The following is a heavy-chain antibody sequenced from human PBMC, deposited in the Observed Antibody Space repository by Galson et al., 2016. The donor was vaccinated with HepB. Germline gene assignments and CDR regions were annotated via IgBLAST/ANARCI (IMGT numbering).Heavy chain of an antibody. J-gene: IGHJ4*02. CDR2: IWNNGSNK. CDR1: GFTFRSYG. D-gene: IGHD6-19*01. V-gene: IGHV3-33*01. CDR3: ATDSSAWYDDY. Sequence: SLRLSCAASGFTFRSYGMHWVRQAPGKGLEWVAVIWNNGSNKYYVDSVKGRFTISRDNSKNTLYLQMDSLRAEDTAVYYCATDSSAWYDDYWAREPWSPSPQ.